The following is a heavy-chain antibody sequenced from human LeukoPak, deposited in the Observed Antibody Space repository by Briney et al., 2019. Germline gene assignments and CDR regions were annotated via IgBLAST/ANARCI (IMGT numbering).Heavy chain of an antibody. CDR1: GFTFSSYG. D-gene: IGHD1-1*01. J-gene: IGHJ1*01. V-gene: IGHV3-30*02. Sequence: GGSLRLSCAASGFTFSSYGMHWVRQAPGKGLEWVSFIRYDGSNKYYADSVKGRFTISRDNSKTTLYLQMNSLRADDTAVYYLGRAGAQQLIRGFQDWGQGTLVTVSS. CDR3: GRAGAQQLIRGFQD. CDR2: IRYDGSNK.